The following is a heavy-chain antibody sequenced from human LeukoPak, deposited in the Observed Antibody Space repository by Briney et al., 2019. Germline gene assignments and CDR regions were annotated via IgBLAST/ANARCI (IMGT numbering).Heavy chain of an antibody. J-gene: IGHJ4*02. V-gene: IGHV3-33*01. CDR1: GFTFSSYG. CDR2: IWYDGSNK. Sequence: GGSLRLSCAASGFTFSSYGMHWVRQAPGKGLEWVAVIWYDGSNKYYADSVKGRFTISRDNSKNTLYLQMNSLRAEDTAVYYCARGANWGTADYWGQGTLVTVSS. D-gene: IGHD7-27*01. CDR3: ARGANWGTADY.